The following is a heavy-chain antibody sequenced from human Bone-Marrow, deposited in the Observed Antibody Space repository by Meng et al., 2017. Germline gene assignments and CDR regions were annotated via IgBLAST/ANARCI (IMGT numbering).Heavy chain of an antibody. CDR3: ARAPRFGILTGYYPGGKKGGAFDI. J-gene: IGHJ3*02. Sequence: ASVKVSCKASGYTFTGYYMHWVRQAPGQGLEWMGWINPNSGGTNYAQKFQGRVTMTRDTSISTAYMELSRLRSDDTAVYYWARAPRFGILTGYYPGGKKGGAFDIWGQGTMVTVSS. CDR2: INPNSGGT. D-gene: IGHD3-9*01. CDR1: GYTFTGYY. V-gene: IGHV1-2*02.